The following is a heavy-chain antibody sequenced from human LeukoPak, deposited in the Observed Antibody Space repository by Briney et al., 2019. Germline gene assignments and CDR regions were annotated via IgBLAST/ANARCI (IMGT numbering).Heavy chain of an antibody. Sequence: PGGSLRLSCAASGFTFSSYAMHWVRQAPGKGLEWVAVISYDGSNKYYADSVKGRFTISRDNSKNTLYLQMNSLRAEDTAVYYCAREEYGCNAFDYWGQGTLVTVSS. CDR2: ISYDGSNK. D-gene: IGHD4-23*01. J-gene: IGHJ4*02. CDR3: AREEYGCNAFDY. CDR1: GFTFSSYA. V-gene: IGHV3-30-3*01.